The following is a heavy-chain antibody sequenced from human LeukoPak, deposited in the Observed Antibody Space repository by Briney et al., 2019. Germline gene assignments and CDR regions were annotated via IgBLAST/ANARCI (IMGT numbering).Heavy chain of an antibody. J-gene: IGHJ4*02. D-gene: IGHD1-26*01. Sequence: GGSLRLSCAASGFTFSSYAMSWVRQAPGKGLEWVSAISGSGGSTYYADSVKGRFTISRDNSKNTLYLQMNSLRAEDTAVYYCAKGDSGSYFRGYHFDYWGQGTLVTVSS. CDR3: AKGDSGSYFRGYHFDY. CDR2: ISGSGGST. V-gene: IGHV3-23*01. CDR1: GFTFSSYA.